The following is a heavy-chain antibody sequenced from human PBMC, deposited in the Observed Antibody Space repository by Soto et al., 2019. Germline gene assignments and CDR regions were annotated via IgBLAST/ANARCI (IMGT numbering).Heavy chain of an antibody. CDR1: GYTFTSYG. Sequence: QVQLVQSGAEVKKPGASVKVSCKASGYTFTSYGISWVRQAPGQGLEWMGWISAYNGNTNYAQKLQGRVTMTTDTSTSTAYMEXRSLRSDDTAVYYCARTXAALGELSFHFDYWGQGTLVTVSS. V-gene: IGHV1-18*01. D-gene: IGHD3-16*02. CDR2: ISAYNGNT. CDR3: ARTXAALGELSFHFDY. J-gene: IGHJ4*02.